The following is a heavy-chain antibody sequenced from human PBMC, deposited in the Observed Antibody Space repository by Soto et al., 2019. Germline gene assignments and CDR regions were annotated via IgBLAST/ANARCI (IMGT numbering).Heavy chain of an antibody. CDR2: ISPYSGNT. V-gene: IGHV1-18*01. J-gene: IGHJ6*02. Sequence: QVQLVQSGDEVRKPGYSVKVSCKASGYIFVNYGISWVRQAPGQGLEWMGWISPYSGNTHYASKVQGRLTLTTDTSTNTADMDLGSLTSDDTAVYYWAMLDNYVTPTPHDVWGQGTTVNVSS. D-gene: IGHD3-16*01. CDR3: AMLDNYVTPTPHDV. CDR1: GYIFVNYG.